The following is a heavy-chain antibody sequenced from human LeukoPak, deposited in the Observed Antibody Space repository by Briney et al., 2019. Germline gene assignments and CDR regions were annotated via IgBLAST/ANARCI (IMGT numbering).Heavy chain of an antibody. V-gene: IGHV1-8*01. CDR1: GYTFTSYD. CDR3: AKGVGYCSGGSCQQFDY. Sequence: ASVKVSCKASGYTFTSYDINWVRQATGQGLEWMGWMNPNSGNTGYAQKFQGRVTMTRNTSISTAYMELNSLRAEDTAVYYCAKGVGYCSGGSCQQFDYWGQGTLVTVSS. J-gene: IGHJ4*02. CDR2: MNPNSGNT. D-gene: IGHD2-15*01.